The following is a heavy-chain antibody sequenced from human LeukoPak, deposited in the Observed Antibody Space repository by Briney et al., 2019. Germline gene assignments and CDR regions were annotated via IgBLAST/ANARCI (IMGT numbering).Heavy chain of an antibody. CDR2: IYYSGST. V-gene: IGHV4-59*08. D-gene: IGHD6-19*01. J-gene: IGHJ4*02. Sequence: SETLSLTCTVSGGSISSYYWSWIRQPPGKGLEWIGYIYYSGSTNYNPSLNSRVTISVDTSKNQFSLKLSSVTAADAAVYYCARPSRGSGWYGLDSWGQGTLVTVSS. CDR1: GGSISSYY. CDR3: ARPSRGSGWYGLDS.